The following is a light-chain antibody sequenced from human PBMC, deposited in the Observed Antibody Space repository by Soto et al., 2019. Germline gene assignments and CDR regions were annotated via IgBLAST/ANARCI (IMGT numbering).Light chain of an antibody. J-gene: IGKJ3*01. CDR3: QQYPFT. Sequence: DIQMTQSPSTLSASVGDRVTITCRASQSISSWLAWYQQKPGKAPKLLIYKASSLESGVPSRFSGSGSGTEFTLTISRLQPDDFAPYYCQQYPFTFGPGTNVDIK. CDR2: KAS. V-gene: IGKV1-5*03. CDR1: QSISSW.